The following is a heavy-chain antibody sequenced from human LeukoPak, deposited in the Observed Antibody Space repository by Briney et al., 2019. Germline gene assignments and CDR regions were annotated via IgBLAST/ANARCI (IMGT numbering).Heavy chain of an antibody. CDR2: IYYSGST. Sequence: PSETLSLACTVSGGSISSYYWSWIRQPPGKGLEWIGYIYYSGSTNYNPSLKSRVTISVDTSKDQFSLKLSSVTAADTAVYYCARGSCSSTSCYDDRPYYDFWSGYYPDYYYYYMDVWGKGTTVTVSS. CDR3: ARGSCSSTSCYDDRPYYDFWSGYYPDYYYYYMDV. CDR1: GGSISSYY. J-gene: IGHJ6*03. V-gene: IGHV4-59*01. D-gene: IGHD3-3*01.